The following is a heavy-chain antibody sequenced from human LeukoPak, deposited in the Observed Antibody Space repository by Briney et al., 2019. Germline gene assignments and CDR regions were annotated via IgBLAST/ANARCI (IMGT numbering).Heavy chain of an antibody. CDR2: ISYDGSYK. CDR1: EFTFTTYG. J-gene: IGHJ4*02. V-gene: IGHV3-30*18. Sequence: GGSLRLSCAAPEFTFTTYGTHWVRQAPGKGLEWVGVISYDGSYKFYADSVKGRFTISRDNSKSTLYLQMNSLRAEDTAVYYCAKDRYSGLNTIDYLGPGTLVTVSS. D-gene: IGHD6-13*01. CDR3: AKDRYSGLNTIDY.